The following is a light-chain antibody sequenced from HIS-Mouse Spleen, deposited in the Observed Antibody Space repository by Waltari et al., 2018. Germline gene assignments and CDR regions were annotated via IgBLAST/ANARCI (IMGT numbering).Light chain of an antibody. V-gene: IGKV4-1*01. CDR1: QRVLYSSNNKNY. J-gene: IGKJ2*01. CDR2: WAS. Sequence: DIVMTQSPDSLAVSLGERATINCKSSQRVLYSSNNKNYLAWYQPKPGQPPKLLLYWASTRESGVPDLFSGSGSGTDFTLTISSLQAEDVAVYYCQQYYSTPLVPVPTYTFGQGTKLEIK. CDR3: QQYYSTPLVPVPTYT.